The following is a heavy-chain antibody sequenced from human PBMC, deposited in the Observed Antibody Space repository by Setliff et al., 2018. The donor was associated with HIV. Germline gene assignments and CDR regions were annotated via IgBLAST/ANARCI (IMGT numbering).Heavy chain of an antibody. CDR3: ARAPHGGSLGFGGGGFDI. V-gene: IGHV1-3*03. J-gene: IGHJ3*02. Sequence: ASVKVSCKASGYTFTTYAIHWVRQAPGQRLEWVGWINVGKGNTKYSQDLQGRVTITRDTSASTAYMELNSLRSEDMAVYYCARAPHGGSLGFGGGGFDIWGQGTMVTVSS. D-gene: IGHD3-10*01. CDR1: GYTFTTYA. CDR2: INVGKGNT.